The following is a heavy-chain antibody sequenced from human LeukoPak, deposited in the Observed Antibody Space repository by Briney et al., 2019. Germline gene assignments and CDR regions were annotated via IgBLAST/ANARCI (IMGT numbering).Heavy chain of an antibody. J-gene: IGHJ3*02. CDR3: ARRIIAVAATAAFDI. D-gene: IGHD6-19*01. V-gene: IGHV5-51*01. CDR2: IYPGDSDT. Sequence: GESLKISCKGSGYSFTSYWIGWVRQMPGKGLEWMGIIYPGDSDTTYSPSFQGQVTISADKSISTAYLQWSSLKASDTAMYYCARRIIAVAATAAFDIWGQGTMVTVSS. CDR1: GYSFTSYW.